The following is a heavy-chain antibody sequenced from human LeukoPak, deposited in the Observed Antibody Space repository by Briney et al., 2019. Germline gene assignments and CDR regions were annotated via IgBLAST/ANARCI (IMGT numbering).Heavy chain of an antibody. CDR3: ARLSANSSAYFFDY. Sequence: GGSLRLSCTASGFTVGSNYMSWVRQAPGKGLEWVSIIYRGGSTNYADSVKGRFTISRDTSKNTLYLQMNSLRAEDTAVYYCARLSANSSAYFFDYWGQGTLVTVSS. D-gene: IGHD3-22*01. J-gene: IGHJ4*02. V-gene: IGHV3-66*04. CDR1: GFTVGSNY. CDR2: IYRGGST.